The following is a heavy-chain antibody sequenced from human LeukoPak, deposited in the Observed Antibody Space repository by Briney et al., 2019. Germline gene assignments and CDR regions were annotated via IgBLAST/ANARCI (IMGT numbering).Heavy chain of an antibody. CDR2: IWYDGSNK. CDR1: GFSFSIYA. V-gene: IGHV3-33*08. CDR3: ARDQNEGYGDYFYYFDY. Sequence: GGSLRLSCAASGFSFSIYAMNWVRQAPGKGLEWVAVIWYDGSNKYYVDSVKGRFTISRDNSKNTLYLQMNSLRAEDTAVYYCARDQNEGYGDYFYYFDYWGQGTLVTVSS. D-gene: IGHD4-17*01. J-gene: IGHJ4*02.